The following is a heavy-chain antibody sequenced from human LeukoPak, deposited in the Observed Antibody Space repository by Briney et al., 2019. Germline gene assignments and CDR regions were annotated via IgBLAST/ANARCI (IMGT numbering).Heavy chain of an antibody. CDR3: AREAGAAMRYYYYYYMDV. J-gene: IGHJ6*03. CDR2: IKQDGSDK. CDR1: GFTFSRYW. V-gene: IGHV3-7*01. D-gene: IGHD2-2*01. Sequence: PGGXLRLSCAASGFTFSRYWMSWVRQAPGKGLEGVANIKQDGSDKYYVDSVKGRFTISRDNAKNSLYLQITTLRAEDTAVYYCAREAGAAMRYYYYYYMDVWGKGTTVTVSS.